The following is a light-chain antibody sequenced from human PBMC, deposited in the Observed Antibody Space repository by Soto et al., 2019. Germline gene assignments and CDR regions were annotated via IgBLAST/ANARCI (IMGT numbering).Light chain of an antibody. CDR3: HQYGSSPPYT. CDR1: QSVSSSS. V-gene: IGKV3-20*01. Sequence: EIVLTQSPGTLSLSPGERATPSCRASQSVSSSSLSWFQQKPGQAPRLLIYGASSRATGIPDRFSGSGSGTDFTLTISRLEPEDFAVYYCHQYGSSPPYTFGQGTKLDIK. CDR2: GAS. J-gene: IGKJ2*01.